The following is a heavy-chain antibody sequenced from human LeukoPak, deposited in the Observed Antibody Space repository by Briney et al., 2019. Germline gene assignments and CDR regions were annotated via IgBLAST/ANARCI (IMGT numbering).Heavy chain of an antibody. Sequence: GGSLTLAWAASGFTFSSYELDCVRQAPGKVLDWVSYISSSGSIYYADSVKGRFTISRDNTKNSLYLQMNSLRAEDTALYYCAKDIDTAMNWSRGYYYYGMDVWGQGTTVTVSS. D-gene: IGHD5-18*01. CDR2: ISSSGSI. CDR3: AKDIDTAMNWSRGYYYYGMDV. CDR1: GFTFSSYE. V-gene: IGHV3-48*03. J-gene: IGHJ6*02.